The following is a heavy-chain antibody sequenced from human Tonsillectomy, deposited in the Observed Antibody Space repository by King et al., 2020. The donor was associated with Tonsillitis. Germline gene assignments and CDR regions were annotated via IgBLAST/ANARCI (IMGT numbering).Heavy chain of an antibody. D-gene: IGHD3-22*01. J-gene: IGHJ4*02. Sequence: VQLVESGGGLVQPGGSLRLSCAASGLTFNSYAMSWVRQAPGKGLEWVSAIGGSGGSTYYADSVKGRFTIYRDNSKTTLYLQMNRLRAEDTAVYYCAKDAGVVAVHYFDYWGQGTLVTVSS. CDR1: GLTFNSYA. V-gene: IGHV3-23*04. CDR2: IGGSGGST. CDR3: AKDAGVVAVHYFDY.